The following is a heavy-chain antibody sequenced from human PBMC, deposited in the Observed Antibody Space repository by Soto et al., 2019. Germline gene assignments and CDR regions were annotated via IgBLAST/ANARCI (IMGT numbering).Heavy chain of an antibody. J-gene: IGHJ3*02. V-gene: IGHV4-30-4*01. CDR3: ARRPGEADAFDI. CDR1: GGSISSGDYY. D-gene: IGHD2-21*01. Sequence: SETLSLTCTVSGGSISSGDYYWSWIRQPPGKGLEWIGYIYYSGSTYYNPSLKSRVTISVDTSKNQFSLKLSSVTAADTAVYYCARRPGEADAFDIWGQGTMVTVSS. CDR2: IYYSGST.